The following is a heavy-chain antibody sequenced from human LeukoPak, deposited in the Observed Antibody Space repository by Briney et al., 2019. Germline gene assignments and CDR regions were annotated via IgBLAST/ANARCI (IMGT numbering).Heavy chain of an antibody. CDR3: AKKWWLARGVDAFDI. V-gene: IGHV3-23*01. CDR2: ISGSGGST. J-gene: IGHJ3*02. D-gene: IGHD6-19*01. Sequence: HSGGSLRLSCAASGFTFSSYAMSWVRQAPGKGLEWVSAISGSGGSTYYADSVKGRFTISRDNSKNTLYLQMNSLRAEDTAVYYCAKKWWLARGVDAFDIWGQGTMVTVSS. CDR1: GFTFSSYA.